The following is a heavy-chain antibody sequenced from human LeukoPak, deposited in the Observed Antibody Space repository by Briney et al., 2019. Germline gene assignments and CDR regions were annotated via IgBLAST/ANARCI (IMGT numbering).Heavy chain of an antibody. D-gene: IGHD3-10*01. V-gene: IGHV3-23*01. CDR2: ISGSGGST. J-gene: IGHJ4*02. CDR3: AKDFLYNVIDY. Sequence: PGGSLRVSCAASGFTFSSYAMSWVRQAQGKGLEWVSAISGSGGSTYYADSVKGRFTISRDNSKNTLHLQMNSLRAEDTAVYYCAKDFLYNVIDYWGQGTLVAVSS. CDR1: GFTFSSYA.